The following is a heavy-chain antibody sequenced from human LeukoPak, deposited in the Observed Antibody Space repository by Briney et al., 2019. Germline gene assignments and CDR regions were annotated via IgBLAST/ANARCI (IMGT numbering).Heavy chain of an antibody. Sequence: GGSPRLSCAASGFTFSSYGMHWVRQAPGKGLEWVAVISYDGSNKYYADSVKGRFTISRDNSKNTLYLQMNSLRAEDTAVYYCAKDPAVGAAAGQFDYWGRGTLVTVSS. CDR1: GFTFSSYG. J-gene: IGHJ4*02. D-gene: IGHD6-13*01. CDR3: AKDPAVGAAAGQFDY. V-gene: IGHV3-30*18. CDR2: ISYDGSNK.